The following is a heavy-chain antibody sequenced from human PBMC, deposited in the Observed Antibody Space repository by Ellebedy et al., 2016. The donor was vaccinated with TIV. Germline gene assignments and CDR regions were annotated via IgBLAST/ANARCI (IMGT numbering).Heavy chain of an antibody. CDR1: GYTFTSYG. CDR2: ISAYNGNT. J-gene: IGHJ4*02. Sequence: AASVKVSCKASGYTFTSYGITWVRQAPGQGLEWMGWISAYNGNTNYAQKFQGRVTMTTDTSTSTAYMELRSLRSDDTAVYYCARDGPIYDTGSYGIHWGQGALVTVSS. D-gene: IGHD3-9*01. CDR3: ARDGPIYDTGSYGIH. V-gene: IGHV1-18*01.